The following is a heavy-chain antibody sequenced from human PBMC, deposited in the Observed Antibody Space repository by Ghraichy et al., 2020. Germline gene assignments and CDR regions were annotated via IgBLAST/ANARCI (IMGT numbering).Heavy chain of an antibody. CDR3: ATGATYHYFDY. D-gene: IGHD1-26*01. CDR2: IYYSGST. V-gene: IGHV4-59*01. J-gene: IGHJ4*02. Sequence: SETLSLTCTGSGGSISSYYWSWIRQPPGKGLEWIGYIYYSGSTNYNHSLKSRVTISVDTSKNQFSLKLSSVTTADTAVYYCATGATYHYFDYWGQGTLVTVSS. CDR1: GGSISSYY.